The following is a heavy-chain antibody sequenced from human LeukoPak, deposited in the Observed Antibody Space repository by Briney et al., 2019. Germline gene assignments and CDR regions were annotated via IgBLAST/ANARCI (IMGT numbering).Heavy chain of an antibody. Sequence: SETLSLTCSVFGDSISSSRYYWAWIRQPPGKGLEWIGSIYSSGTTYYNPSLKSRVTISVDTSKNQFSLKLSSVTAADTAVYYCARAASSSWYGYYYYYMDVWGKGTTVTISS. J-gene: IGHJ6*03. V-gene: IGHV4-39*07. CDR1: GDSISSSRYY. D-gene: IGHD6-13*01. CDR2: IYSSGTT. CDR3: ARAASSSWYGYYYYYMDV.